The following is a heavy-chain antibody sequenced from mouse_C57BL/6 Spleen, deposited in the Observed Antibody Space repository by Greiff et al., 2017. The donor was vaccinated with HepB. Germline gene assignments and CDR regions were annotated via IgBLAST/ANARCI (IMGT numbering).Heavy chain of an antibody. CDR2: ISSGGSYT. Sequence: EVKLVESGGDLVKPGGSLKLSCAASGFTFSSYGMSWVRQTPDKRLEWVATISSGGSYTYYPDSVKGRFTISRDNAKNTLYLQMSSLKSEDTAMYYFARHPYYYGSSYVVWYFDVWGTGTTVTVSS. CDR3: ARHPYYYGSSYVVWYFDV. D-gene: IGHD1-1*01. V-gene: IGHV5-6*01. J-gene: IGHJ1*03. CDR1: GFTFSSYG.